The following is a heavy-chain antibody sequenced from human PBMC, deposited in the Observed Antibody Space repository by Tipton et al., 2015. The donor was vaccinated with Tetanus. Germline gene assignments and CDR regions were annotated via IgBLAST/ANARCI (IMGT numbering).Heavy chain of an antibody. D-gene: IGHD1-20*01. CDR2: IYYSGST. CDR3: ARRRYTWNRGGFDI. J-gene: IGHJ3*02. CDR1: GGSTRDLY. V-gene: IGHV4-4*07. Sequence: GLVKPSENLSLSCTVSGGSTRDLYWSWIRQPAGERLEWIGRIYYSGSTIYNPSLKSRVTMSVDTSNNHFSLSLDSVTAADTGVYFCARRRYTWNRGGFDIWGQGTLVTVSS.